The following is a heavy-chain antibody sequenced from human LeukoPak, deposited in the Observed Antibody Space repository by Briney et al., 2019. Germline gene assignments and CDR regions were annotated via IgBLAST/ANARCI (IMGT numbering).Heavy chain of an antibody. J-gene: IGHJ4*02. V-gene: IGHV3-23*01. Sequence: PGGSLRLSCAASGFTFSSYAMSWVRQAPGKGLGWVSAISGSGGSTYYADSVKGRFTISRDNSKNTLYLQMNSLRAEDTAVYYCAKVPGKGYCSSTSCRNDYWGQGTLVTVSS. CDR1: GFTFSSYA. D-gene: IGHD2-2*01. CDR2: ISGSGGST. CDR3: AKVPGKGYCSSTSCRNDY.